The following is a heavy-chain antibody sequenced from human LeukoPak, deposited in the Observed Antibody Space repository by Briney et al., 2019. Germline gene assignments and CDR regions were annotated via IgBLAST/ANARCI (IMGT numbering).Heavy chain of an antibody. Sequence: GASVKVSCKASGDTFTSYGISWVRQAPGQGLEWMGWISAYNGNTNYAQKLQSRGTMTTDTSTSTAYMELRSLRSDDTAVYYCARVGTIVVVPAAKSLDYWGQGTLVTVSS. J-gene: IGHJ4*02. V-gene: IGHV1-18*01. CDR1: GDTFTSYG. CDR3: ARVGTIVVVPAAKSLDY. D-gene: IGHD2-2*01. CDR2: ISAYNGNT.